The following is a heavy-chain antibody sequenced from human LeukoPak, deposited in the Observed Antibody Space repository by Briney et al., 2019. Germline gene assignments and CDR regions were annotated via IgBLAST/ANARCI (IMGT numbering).Heavy chain of an antibody. CDR1: GFTFSNYL. Sequence: GGSLRLSCAASGFTFSNYLMHWFRQAPGKGLVWVSRITSDGSSTHYADSVKGRFTISRDNAKNTLYLQMNSLTAEDTAVYYCVSLGYCSTSSCQPWGQGTLVTVSS. D-gene: IGHD2-2*01. CDR2: ITSDGSST. J-gene: IGHJ4*02. V-gene: IGHV3-74*01. CDR3: VSLGYCSTSSCQP.